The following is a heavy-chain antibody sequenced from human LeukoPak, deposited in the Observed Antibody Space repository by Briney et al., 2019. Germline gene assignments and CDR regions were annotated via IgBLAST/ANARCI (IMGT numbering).Heavy chain of an antibody. D-gene: IGHD4-17*01. Sequence: SETLSLTCTVSGGSISTYHWSWVRQPAGKGLEWIGRIYTSGSTNYNPSLKSRVTMSVDTSKNQFSLKLSSVTAADTAVYYCARDYRRIPTTVTRGYAFDIWGQGTMVTVSS. J-gene: IGHJ3*02. CDR2: IYTSGST. CDR3: ARDYRRIPTTVTRGYAFDI. CDR1: GGSISTYH. V-gene: IGHV4-4*07.